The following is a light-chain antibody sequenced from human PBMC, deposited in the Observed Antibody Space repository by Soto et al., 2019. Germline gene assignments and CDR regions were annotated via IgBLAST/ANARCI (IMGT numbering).Light chain of an antibody. V-gene: IGKV1-9*01. CDR1: QYISSL. Sequence: IEFPQSPSSLSASVGDIVTITCRASQYISSLLAWYQQKPGKAPKLLIYAASTLQNGVPSRFSGSGSGTEFTLTISSLQPDDSATYYCQQYNTYSKTFGQRTKVDIK. CDR2: AAS. CDR3: QQYNTYSKT. J-gene: IGKJ1*01.